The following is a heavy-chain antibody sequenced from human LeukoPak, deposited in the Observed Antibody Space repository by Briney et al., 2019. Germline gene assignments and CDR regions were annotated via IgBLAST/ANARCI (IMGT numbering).Heavy chain of an antibody. D-gene: IGHD2-8*01. Sequence: PPRSLRLSCPASASTFSSYATSCDRQAARNGLGWVSAISGSGCSTYYAGSVKGRFTLSRDHSKHTLYLQMNSLRATDTAVSYCANYLLRSHLLYCTNVVCYSHYWGQETLVTVPS. CDR1: ASTFSSYA. CDR2: ISGSGCST. V-gene: IGHV3-23*01. J-gene: IGHJ4*02. CDR3: ANYLLRSHLLYCTNVVCYSHY.